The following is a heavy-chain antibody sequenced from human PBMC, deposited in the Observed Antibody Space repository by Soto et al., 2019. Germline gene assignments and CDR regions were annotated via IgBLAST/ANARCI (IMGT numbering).Heavy chain of an antibody. V-gene: IGHV1-46*01. J-gene: IGHJ6*02. CDR3: ARHFGVIRDVYYYYGMDV. D-gene: IGHD3-3*01. Sequence: QVQVVQSGAEVQQPGASAKISCKASGDGFTNFYMHWVRQAPGQGLEWLGMINPTGLITTYAQKCQGRIAMTRDTSTRSIYMALSSLRFEDTAIYYCARHFGVIRDVYYYYGMDVWGQGTAVTVS. CDR1: GDGFTNFY. CDR2: INPTGLIT.